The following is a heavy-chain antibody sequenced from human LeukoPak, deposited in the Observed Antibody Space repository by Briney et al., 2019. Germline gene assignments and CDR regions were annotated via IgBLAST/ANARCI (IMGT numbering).Heavy chain of an antibody. V-gene: IGHV4-34*01. D-gene: IGHD3-10*02. J-gene: IGHJ5*02. CDR2: INHSGST. CDR1: GGSFSGYY. CDR3: ASHTLEVFEPNP. Sequence: SETLSLTCAVYGGSFSGYYWSWIRQPPGKGLEWIGEINHSGSTNYNPSLKSRVTISVDTSKNQFSLKLSSVTAADTAVYHCASHTLEVFEPNPWGQGTLVTVSS.